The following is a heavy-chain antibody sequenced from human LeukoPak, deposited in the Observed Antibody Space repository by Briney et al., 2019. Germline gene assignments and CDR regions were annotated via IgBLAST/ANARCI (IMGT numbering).Heavy chain of an antibody. V-gene: IGHV3-23*01. Sequence: GGSLRLSCAASGFTFSSYAMSWVRQAPGRGLEWVSAISGSGGSTYYADSVKGRFTISRDNSKNTLYLQMNSLRAEDTAVYYCAKAPNSYYYYMDVWGKGTTVTVSS. CDR2: ISGSGGST. CDR3: AKAPNSYYYYMDV. J-gene: IGHJ6*03. CDR1: GFTFSSYA.